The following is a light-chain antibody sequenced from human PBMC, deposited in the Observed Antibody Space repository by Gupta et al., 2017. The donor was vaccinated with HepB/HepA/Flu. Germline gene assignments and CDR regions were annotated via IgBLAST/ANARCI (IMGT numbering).Light chain of an antibody. J-gene: IGKJ1*01. CDR3: QKYNSAPWT. V-gene: IGKV1-27*01. Sequence: DIQMTQSPTSLSVSVGDRVTITCRASQAISNRLAWHQQKPGKAPKLLIYGASTLQSGVPSRFSGSGSGTDFTLTISSLQPEDVATYYCQKYNSAPWTFGQGTKVEIK. CDR2: GAS. CDR1: QAISNR.